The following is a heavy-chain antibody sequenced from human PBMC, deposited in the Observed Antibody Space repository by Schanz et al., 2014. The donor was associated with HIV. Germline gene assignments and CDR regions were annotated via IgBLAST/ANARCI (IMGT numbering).Heavy chain of an antibody. V-gene: IGHV1-2*02. CDR2: INPSSGGT. CDR1: GYNFGNLD. CDR3: ARDQNVISMVRGVMGGVDY. Sequence: QVQLVQSGPEVRKPGASVKVSCKASGYNFGNLDINWVRQATGQGLEWLGWINPSSGGTNYAQKLQGRVTMTRDTSISTAYMELRRLRSDDTAVYYCARDQNVISMVRGVMGGVDYWGQGTLVTVSS. D-gene: IGHD3-10*01. J-gene: IGHJ4*02.